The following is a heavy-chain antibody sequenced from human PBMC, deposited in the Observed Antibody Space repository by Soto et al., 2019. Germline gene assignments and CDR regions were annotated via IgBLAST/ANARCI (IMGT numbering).Heavy chain of an antibody. J-gene: IGHJ4*02. D-gene: IGHD2-2*02. Sequence: QVQLQESGPGLVKPSGTLSLTCAVSGGSISSTNWWSWVRQSPGKGLEWIGEIYHSGSTNYNPSLRGRVTISVDKSNNQFSLKIRSGTAADTAMYYCATLPPRIELAVLPIPTWGQGTLVTVTS. CDR3: ATLPPRIELAVLPIPT. V-gene: IGHV4-4*02. CDR2: IYHSGST. CDR1: GGSISSTNW.